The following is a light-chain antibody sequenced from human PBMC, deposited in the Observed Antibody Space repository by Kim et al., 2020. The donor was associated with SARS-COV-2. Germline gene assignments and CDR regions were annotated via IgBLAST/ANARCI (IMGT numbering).Light chain of an antibody. CDR1: NIGSKS. Sequence: SYELTQPPSVSVAPGKTARITCGGNNIGSKSVHWYQQKPGQAPVLVIYYDSDRPSGIPERFSGSNSGNTATLTIRRVEAGDEADYYCQVWDISSDHPVFG. J-gene: IGLJ3*02. CDR3: QVWDISSDHPV. V-gene: IGLV3-21*04. CDR2: YDS.